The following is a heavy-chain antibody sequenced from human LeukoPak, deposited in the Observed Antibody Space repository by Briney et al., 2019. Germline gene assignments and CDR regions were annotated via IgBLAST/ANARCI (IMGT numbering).Heavy chain of an antibody. V-gene: IGHV1-2*02. J-gene: IGHJ4*02. D-gene: IGHD3-10*01. CDR2: INPNSGGT. Sequence: ASVKVSCKASGYTFTGYYMHWVRQAPGQGLEWMGWINPNSGGTNYAQKFQGRVTMTRDTSISTAYMELRSLRSDDTAMYYCARWFGEYVLDYWGQGTLVTVSS. CDR1: GYTFTGYY. CDR3: ARWFGEYVLDY.